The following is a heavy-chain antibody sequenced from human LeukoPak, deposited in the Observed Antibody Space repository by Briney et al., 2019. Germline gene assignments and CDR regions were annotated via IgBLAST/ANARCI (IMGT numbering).Heavy chain of an antibody. CDR2: IYYSGST. D-gene: IGHD3-22*01. Sequence: PSETLSLTCTVSGGSLSSSSYYWGWIRQPPGKGLEWIGSIYYSGSTYYNPSLKSRVTISVDTSKNQFSLKLSSVTAADTAVYYCARDGDDSSGYYELPFDYWGQGTLVTVSS. J-gene: IGHJ4*02. CDR1: GGSLSSSSYY. V-gene: IGHV4-39*07. CDR3: ARDGDDSSGYYELPFDY.